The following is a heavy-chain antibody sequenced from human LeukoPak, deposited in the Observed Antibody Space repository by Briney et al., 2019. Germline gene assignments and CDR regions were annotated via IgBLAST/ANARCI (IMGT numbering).Heavy chain of an antibody. V-gene: IGHV5-51*01. CDR1: GYSFTSDW. CDR2: IYSADSDT. D-gene: IGHD5/OR15-5a*01. J-gene: IGHJ4*02. CDR3: ARGIYHFDY. Sequence: GESLKISCKGSGYSFTSDWIGWVRQMPGEGLELMGIIYSADSDTRYSPSFQGQVTISIDKSIRTAYLQWSSLKASDSVIYYCARGIYHFDYWGQGTLVTVSS.